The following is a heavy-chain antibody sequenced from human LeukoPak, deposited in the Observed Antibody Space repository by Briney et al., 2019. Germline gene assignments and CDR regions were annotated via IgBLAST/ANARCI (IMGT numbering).Heavy chain of an antibody. V-gene: IGHV3-15*01. CDR2: IKSKTDGGTT. CDR3: TTIPTPYCSGGSCYSEDWFDP. CDR1: GFTFSNAW. Sequence: GGSLRLSCAAPGFTFSNAWMSWVRQAPGKGLEWVGRIKSKTDGGTTDYAAPVKGRFTISRDDSKNTLYLQMNSLKTEDTAVYYCTTIPTPYCSGGSCYSEDWFDPWGQGTLVTVSS. D-gene: IGHD2-15*01. J-gene: IGHJ5*02.